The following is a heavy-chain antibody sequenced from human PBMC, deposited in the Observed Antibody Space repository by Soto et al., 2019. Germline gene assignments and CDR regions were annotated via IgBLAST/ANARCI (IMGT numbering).Heavy chain of an antibody. V-gene: IGHV5-51*01. D-gene: IGHD3-10*01. CDR2: IYPGDSNT. CDR3: ARLAMVRGVNYYYYGMDV. J-gene: IGHJ6*02. Sequence: PGDSLRISCKGSGYSFTSYWIGWVRQMPGKGREWMGIIYPGDSNTRYSPSFQGQVTISADKSISTAYLQWSSLKASDTAMYYCARLAMVRGVNYYYYGMDVWGQGTTVTVSS. CDR1: GYSFTSYW.